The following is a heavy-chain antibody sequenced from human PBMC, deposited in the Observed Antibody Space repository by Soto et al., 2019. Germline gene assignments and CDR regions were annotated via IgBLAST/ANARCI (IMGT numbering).Heavy chain of an antibody. D-gene: IGHD1-26*01. V-gene: IGHV3-30*18. CDR2: IPYDGSNK. J-gene: IGHJ6*02. CDR3: AKDLGTIVGATDGMDV. Sequence: GGSLRLSCAASGVTFSSYGMHWVRQAPGKGLEWVAVIPYDGSNKYYADSVKGRFTISRDNSKNTLYLQMNSLRAEDTAVYYCAKDLGTIVGATDGMDVWGQGTTVTVSS. CDR1: GVTFSSYG.